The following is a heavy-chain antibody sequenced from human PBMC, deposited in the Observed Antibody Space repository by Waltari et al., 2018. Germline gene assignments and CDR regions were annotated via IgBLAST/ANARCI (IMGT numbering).Heavy chain of an antibody. CDR2: INHSGST. D-gene: IGHD6-13*01. Sequence: QVQLQQWGAGLLKPSETLSLTCAVYGGSFSGYYWSWIRQPPGKGLEWIGEINHSGSTNYNPSLKSRVTISVDTSKNQFSLKLSSVTAADTAVYYCVRGPGSSSPHGWYFDLWGRGTLVTVSS. CDR3: VRGPGSSSPHGWYFDL. J-gene: IGHJ2*01. V-gene: IGHV4-34*01. CDR1: GGSFSGYY.